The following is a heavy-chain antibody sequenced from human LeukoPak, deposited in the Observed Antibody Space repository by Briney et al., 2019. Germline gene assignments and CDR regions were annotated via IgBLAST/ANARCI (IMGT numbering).Heavy chain of an antibody. D-gene: IGHD3-10*01. CDR2: ISYSSRTI. J-gene: IGHJ3*02. V-gene: IGHV3-48*02. CDR1: GFTFSSYS. Sequence: PGGSLRLSCAASGFTFSSYSMNWVRQAPGKGLEWVSYISYSSRTIYNADSVKGRFIISRDNAKNSLYLQMNSLRDEDTAVYYCVRDFGLLWFGELPERGDAFDIWGQGTMVTVSS. CDR3: VRDFGLLWFGELPERGDAFDI.